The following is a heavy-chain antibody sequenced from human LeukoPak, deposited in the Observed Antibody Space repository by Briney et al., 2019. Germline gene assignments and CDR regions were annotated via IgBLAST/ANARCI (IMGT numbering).Heavy chain of an antibody. CDR1: GFTVSINY. V-gene: IGHV3-66*01. J-gene: IGHJ4*02. D-gene: IGHD5-18*01. Sequence: GRSLRLSCAASGFTVSINYMTWIRQAPGKGLEWVSIIHSGGTTYYADAVKGRFTISRDDSKNTLYLQMNSLRAEDTAVYYCARDSPDRGYTYALDYWGQGTLVTVSS. CDR3: ARDSPDRGYTYALDY. CDR2: IHSGGTT.